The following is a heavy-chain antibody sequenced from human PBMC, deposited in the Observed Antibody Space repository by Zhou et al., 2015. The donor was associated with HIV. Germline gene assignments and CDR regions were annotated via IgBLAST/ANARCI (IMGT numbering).Heavy chain of an antibody. J-gene: IGHJ6*02. D-gene: IGHD2-15*01. Sequence: QVQLVQSGAEVKKPGSSVKVSCKASGGTFSSYAISWVRQAPGQGLEWMGGIIPIFGTANYAQKFQGRVTITADESTSTAYMELSSLRSEDTAVYYCARDRYCSGGSCWTESMDVWGQGTTVTVSS. CDR1: GGTFSSYA. V-gene: IGHV1-69*01. CDR2: IIPIFGTA. CDR3: ARDRYCSGGSCWTESMDV.